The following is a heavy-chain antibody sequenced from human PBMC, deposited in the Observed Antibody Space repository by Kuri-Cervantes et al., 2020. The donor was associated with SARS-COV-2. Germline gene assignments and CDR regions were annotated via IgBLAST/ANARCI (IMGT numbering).Heavy chain of an antibody. CDR3: ARATGASLRFLEWSLQYYFDY. CDR2: IYHSGST. CDR1: GYSISSGYY. D-gene: IGHD3-3*01. Sequence: GSLRLSCTVSGYSISSGYYWGWIRQPPGKGLEWIGSIYHSGSTYYNPSLKSRVTISVDTSKNQFSLKLSSVTAADTAVYYCARATGASLRFLEWSLQYYFDYWGQGTLVTVSS. V-gene: IGHV4-38-2*02. J-gene: IGHJ4*02.